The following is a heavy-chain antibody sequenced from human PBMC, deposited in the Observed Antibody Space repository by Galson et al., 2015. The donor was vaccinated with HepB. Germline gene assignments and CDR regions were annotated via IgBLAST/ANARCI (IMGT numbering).Heavy chain of an antibody. J-gene: IGHJ4*02. V-gene: IGHV4-34*01. CDR1: GGSFSAYY. Sequence: SETLSLTCAVYGGSFSAYYWSWIRQPPGKGLEWTGEIHPGGTINYNPSLKSRVTISVDTSKNQFSLNLNSVTAADTAVYYCARGVDRSKTGYWGQGTLVTVSS. D-gene: IGHD1-1*01. CDR3: ARGVDRSKTGY. CDR2: IHPGGTI.